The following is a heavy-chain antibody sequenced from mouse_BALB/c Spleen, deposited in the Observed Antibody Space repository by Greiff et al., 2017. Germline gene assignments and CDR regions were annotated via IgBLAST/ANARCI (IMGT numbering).Heavy chain of an antibody. J-gene: IGHJ4*01. CDR3: ATSYGSSYEYAMDY. CDR2: INPNNGGT. CDR1: GYTFTDYN. V-gene: IGHV1-18*01. D-gene: IGHD1-1*01. Sequence: VHVKQSGPELVKPGASVKIPCKASGYTFTDYNMDWVKQSHGKSLEWIGDINPNNGGTIYNQKFKGKATLTVDKSSSTAYMELRSLTSEDTAVYYCATSYGSSYEYAMDYWGQGTSVTVSS.